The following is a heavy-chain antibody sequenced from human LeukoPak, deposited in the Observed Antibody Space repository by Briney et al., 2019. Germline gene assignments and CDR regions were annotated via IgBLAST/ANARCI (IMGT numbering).Heavy chain of an antibody. CDR1: GFTFSSYG. V-gene: IGHV3-33*05. CDR3: ANLPQQLVRRGEYFQH. CDR2: ISYDGSNK. Sequence: GRSLRLSCAASGFTFSSYGMHWVRQAPGKGLEWVAVISYDGSNKYYADSVKGRFTISRDNSKNTLYLQMNSLRVEDTAVYYCANLPQQLVRRGEYFQHWGQGTLVTVSS. J-gene: IGHJ1*01. D-gene: IGHD6-13*01.